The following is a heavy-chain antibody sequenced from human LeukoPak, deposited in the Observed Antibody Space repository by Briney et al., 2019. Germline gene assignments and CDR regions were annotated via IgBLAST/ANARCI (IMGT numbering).Heavy chain of an antibody. CDR3: ARGLRQLVRSWHY. V-gene: IGHV4-34*01. D-gene: IGHD6-6*01. J-gene: IGHJ4*02. CDR2: INHRGST. CDR1: GFTFSSYA. Sequence: PGGSLRLSCAASGFTFSSYAMSWIRQPPGKGLEWIGEINHRGSTNYNPSLKSRVTISVDTSKNQFSLKLSSVTAADTAVYYCARGLRQLVRSWHYWGQGTLVTVSS.